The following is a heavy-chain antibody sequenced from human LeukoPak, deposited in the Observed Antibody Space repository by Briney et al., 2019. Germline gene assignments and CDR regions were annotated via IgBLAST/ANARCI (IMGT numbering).Heavy chain of an antibody. CDR3: ASRKVGATIYYYYYYMDV. D-gene: IGHD1-26*01. V-gene: IGHV1-69*01. CDR2: IIPILGTA. J-gene: IGHJ6*03. CDR1: GGTFSSYA. Sequence: SVKVSCKASGGTFSSYAISWVRQAPGQGLEWMGGIIPILGTANYAQKFQGRVTITADESTSTAYMELSSLRSEDTAVYYCASRKVGATIYYYYYYMDVWGKGTTVTVSS.